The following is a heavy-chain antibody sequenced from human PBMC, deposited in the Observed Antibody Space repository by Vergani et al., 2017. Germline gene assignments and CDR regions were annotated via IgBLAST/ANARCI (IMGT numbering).Heavy chain of an antibody. CDR1: GGSISSSSYY. CDR3: ASPDITMIVVVNDAFDI. Sequence: QLQLQESGPGLVKPSETLSLTCTVSGGSISSSSYYWGWIRQPPEKGLEWIGSIYYSGSTYYNPSLKSRVTISVDTSKNQFSLKLSSVTAADTAVYYCASPDITMIVVVNDAFDIWGQGTMVTVSS. J-gene: IGHJ3*02. D-gene: IGHD3-22*01. CDR2: IYYSGST. V-gene: IGHV4-39*01.